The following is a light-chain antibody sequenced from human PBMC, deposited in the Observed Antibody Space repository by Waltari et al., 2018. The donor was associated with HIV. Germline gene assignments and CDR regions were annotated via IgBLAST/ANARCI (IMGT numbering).Light chain of an antibody. CDR3: QSYDSSNPVV. Sequence: NFMLSLPHAVSESPGKTVTSSCTRSSGSIASKYVQWYQQRPGSAPTTVIYEDKQRPSGVPDRFSGSIDTSSNAASLTISGLKTEDEADYYCQSYDSSNPVVFGGGTKLTVL. CDR2: EDK. V-gene: IGLV6-57*04. J-gene: IGLJ2*01. CDR1: SGSIASKY.